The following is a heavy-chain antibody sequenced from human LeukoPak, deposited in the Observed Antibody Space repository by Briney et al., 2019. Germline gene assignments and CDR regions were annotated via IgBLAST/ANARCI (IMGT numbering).Heavy chain of an antibody. Sequence: ASVKVSCKASGYTFTGYYMHWVRQAPGQGLEWMGWINPNSGGTNYAQKLQGRVTMTTDTSTSTAYMELRSLRSDDTAVYYCARVRRGSYIFDYWGQGTLVTVSS. CDR2: INPNSGGT. J-gene: IGHJ4*02. D-gene: IGHD1-26*01. CDR3: ARVRRGSYIFDY. CDR1: GYTFTGYY. V-gene: IGHV1-2*02.